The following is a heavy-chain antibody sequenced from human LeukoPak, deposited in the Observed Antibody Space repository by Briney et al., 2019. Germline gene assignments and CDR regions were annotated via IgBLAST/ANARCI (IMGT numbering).Heavy chain of an antibody. J-gene: IGHJ4*02. CDR2: INPNSGGT. CDR1: GYTFTGYY. Sequence: ASVKVSCKASGYTFTGYYMRWVRQAPGQGLEWMACINPNSGGTNYAQKFQGSVTMTSDTSISTAYMELSRLRSDATAVYSCARMGVDTAMVTGWGYWGQGTLVTVSS. CDR3: ARMGVDTAMVTGWGY. V-gene: IGHV1-2*02. D-gene: IGHD5-18*01.